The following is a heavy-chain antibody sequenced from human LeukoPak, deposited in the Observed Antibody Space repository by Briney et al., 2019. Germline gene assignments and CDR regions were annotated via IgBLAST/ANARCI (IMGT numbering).Heavy chain of an antibody. V-gene: IGHV1-69*04. Sequence: ASVKVSCKPSGRTFSSYTISWVRQAPGQGLEWMGRIIPILGIANYAQKFQGRVTITADKSTSTAYMELSSLRSEDTAVYYCARDGGGCSGGSCYADYWGQGTLVTVSS. J-gene: IGHJ4*02. CDR1: GRTFSSYT. CDR3: ARDGGGCSGGSCYADY. CDR2: IIPILGIA. D-gene: IGHD2-15*01.